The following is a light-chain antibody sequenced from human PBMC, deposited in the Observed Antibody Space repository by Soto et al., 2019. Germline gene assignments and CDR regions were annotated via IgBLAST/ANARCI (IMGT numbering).Light chain of an antibody. CDR2: DAS. V-gene: IGKV1-5*01. J-gene: IGKJ1*01. CDR3: QQYNTYSWT. Sequence: DIQMTQSPSTLSASVGDRVTITCRASQSISIWLAWYQQKPGKAPKLLIYDASSLESGVPSRFSGSVSGTEFTLTISSLQPDDFATYYCQQYNTYSWTFGQGTKVEIK. CDR1: QSISIW.